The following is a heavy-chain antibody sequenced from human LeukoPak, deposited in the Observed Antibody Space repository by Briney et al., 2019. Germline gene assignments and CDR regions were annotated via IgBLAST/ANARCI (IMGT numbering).Heavy chain of an antibody. CDR1: GGSFSGYY. Sequence: SSETLSLTCAVYGGSFSGYYWSWIRQPPGKGLEWIGEINHSGSTNYTPSLKSRVTISVDTSKNQFSLKLSSVTAADTAVYYCARGQVISWLRLCYFDYWGQGTLVTISS. D-gene: IGHD5-12*01. J-gene: IGHJ4*02. V-gene: IGHV4-34*01. CDR3: ARGQVISWLRLCYFDY. CDR2: INHSGST.